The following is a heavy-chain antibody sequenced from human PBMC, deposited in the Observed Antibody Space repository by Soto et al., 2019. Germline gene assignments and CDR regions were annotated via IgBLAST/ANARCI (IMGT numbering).Heavy chain of an antibody. J-gene: IGHJ6*02. Sequence: ASVKVSCKASGYTFTSYGISWVRQAPGQGLEWMGWINPNSGGTNYAQKFQGWVTMTRDTSISTAYMELSRLKSDDTAVYYCARGIGDYYDSSGYKNYGMDVWGQGTTVTVSS. CDR2: INPNSGGT. D-gene: IGHD3-22*01. CDR3: ARGIGDYYDSSGYKNYGMDV. CDR1: GYTFTSYG. V-gene: IGHV1-2*04.